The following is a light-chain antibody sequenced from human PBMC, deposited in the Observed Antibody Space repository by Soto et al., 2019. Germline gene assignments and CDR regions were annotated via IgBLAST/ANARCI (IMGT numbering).Light chain of an antibody. CDR3: CSLVGGISPQWV. CDR1: SNDVGGYNL. V-gene: IGLV2-23*02. CDR2: EVN. J-gene: IGLJ3*02. Sequence: QSALTQPASVSGSPGQSITISCTGTSNDVGGYNLVSWFQQHPGKAPKLMISEVNKRPSGVSNRFSGSKSANTASLTISGLQAEDEAVYYCCSLVGGISPQWVFGGGTKLTVL.